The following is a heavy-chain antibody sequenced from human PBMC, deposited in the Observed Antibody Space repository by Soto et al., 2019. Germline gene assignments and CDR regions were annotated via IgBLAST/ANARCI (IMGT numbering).Heavy chain of an antibody. Sequence: VQVLDSGGGLVQPGGSLRLSCAASGFPFISTDMSWVRQAPGKGLEWVSTIDGSGGATYYADSVRGRFTISRDNSKNTVYLQMSSLRADDTAVYYCAKNSGWFHSWGQGTLVTVSS. J-gene: IGHJ5*01. V-gene: IGHV3-23*01. CDR1: GFPFISTD. CDR2: IDGSGGAT. CDR3: AKNSGWFHS. D-gene: IGHD3-10*01.